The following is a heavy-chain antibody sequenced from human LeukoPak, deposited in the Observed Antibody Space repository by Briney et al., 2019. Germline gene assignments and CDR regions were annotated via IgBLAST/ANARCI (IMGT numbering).Heavy chain of an antibody. J-gene: IGHJ4*02. CDR3: ARDHGYCSGGSCFRGLN. CDR1: GDSISTSKSY. Sequence: SETLSLTCTVSGDSISTSKSYWGWTRQPPLKGLEWIGSIYYTGNTYYNASLKSRVTISVDTSKNQFSLKLSSVTAADTAVYYCARDHGYCSGGSCFRGLNWGQGTLVTVSS. CDR2: IYYTGNT. D-gene: IGHD2-15*01. V-gene: IGHV4-39*02.